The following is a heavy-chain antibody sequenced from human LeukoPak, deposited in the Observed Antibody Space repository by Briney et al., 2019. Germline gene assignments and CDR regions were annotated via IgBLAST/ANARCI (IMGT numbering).Heavy chain of an antibody. CDR1: GFTFDDYA. Sequence: PGRSLRLSCAASGFTFDDYAMRWVRQAPGKGLEWVSGISWNSGSIGYADSVKGRFTISRDNAKSTLYLQMNSLRADDMALYYCTRASGYSSGAVYYWGQGTLVTVSS. CDR2: ISWNSGSI. D-gene: IGHD5-18*01. V-gene: IGHV3-9*03. J-gene: IGHJ4*02. CDR3: TRASGYSSGAVYY.